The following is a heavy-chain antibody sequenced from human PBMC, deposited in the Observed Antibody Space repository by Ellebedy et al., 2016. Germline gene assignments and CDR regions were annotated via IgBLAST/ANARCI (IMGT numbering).Heavy chain of an antibody. CDR1: GFTFSTYS. Sequence: GGSLRLSXAASGFTFSTYSLNWVRQAPGKGLEWVSYISSTSSSIHYADSVKGRFTISRDNAKNTLYLQMNSLRAEDTAVYYCASTLGDCSGGSCYPHYYYGMGVWGQGTTVAVSS. J-gene: IGHJ6*02. CDR3: ASTLGDCSGGSCYPHYYYGMGV. CDR2: ISSTSSSI. V-gene: IGHV3-48*04. D-gene: IGHD2-15*01.